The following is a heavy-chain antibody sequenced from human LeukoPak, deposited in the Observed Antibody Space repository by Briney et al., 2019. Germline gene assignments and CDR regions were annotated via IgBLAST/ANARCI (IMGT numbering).Heavy chain of an antibody. CDR2: MNPNSGNT. CDR3: ARVEYISGCSHVY. D-gene: IGHD2-15*01. CDR1: GYTFTSYD. J-gene: IGHJ4*02. V-gene: IGHV1-8*01. Sequence: ASVKVSCKTSGYTFTSYDINWVRQATGQGLEWMGWMNPNSGNTGYAQKFQGRVTMTRNIFISTAYMELSSLRSEDTAVYYCARVEYISGCSHVYWGQGTLVTVSS.